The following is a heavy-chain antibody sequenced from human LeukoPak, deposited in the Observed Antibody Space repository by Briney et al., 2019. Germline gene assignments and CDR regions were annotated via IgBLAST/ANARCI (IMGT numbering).Heavy chain of an antibody. CDR1: GFTFSSYA. V-gene: IGHV3-23*01. Sequence: HPGRSLRLSCAASGFTFSSYAMSWVRQAPGKGLEWVSAISGSGGSTYYADSVKGRFTISRDNSKNTLYLQMNSLRAEDTAVYYCAKTDQYDILTGYYYFDYWGQGTLVTVSS. CDR3: AKTDQYDILTGYYYFDY. J-gene: IGHJ4*02. D-gene: IGHD3-9*01. CDR2: ISGSGGST.